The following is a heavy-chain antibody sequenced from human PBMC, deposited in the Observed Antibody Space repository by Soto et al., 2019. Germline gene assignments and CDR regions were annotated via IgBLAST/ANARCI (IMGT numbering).Heavy chain of an antibody. V-gene: IGHV1-69*13. Sequence: SAKVSCKASGGTFSSYAISWVRQAPGQGLERMGGIIPIFGTANYAQKFQGRVTITADESTSTAYMELSSLRSEDTAVYYCARDMAVVPAAYNWFDPWGQGTLVTVSS. CDR1: GGTFSSYA. J-gene: IGHJ5*02. D-gene: IGHD2-2*01. CDR3: ARDMAVVPAAYNWFDP. CDR2: IIPIFGTA.